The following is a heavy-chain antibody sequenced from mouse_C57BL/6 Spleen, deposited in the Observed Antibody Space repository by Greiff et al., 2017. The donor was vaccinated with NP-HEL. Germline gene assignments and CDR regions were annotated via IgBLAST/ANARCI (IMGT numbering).Heavy chain of an antibody. D-gene: IGHD1-1*01. J-gene: IGHJ3*01. CDR2: IFPGSGST. Sequence: VQGVESGPELVKPGASVKISCKASGYTFTDYYINWVKQRPGQGLEWIGWIFPGSGSTYYNEKFKGKATLTVDKSSSTAYMLLSSLTSEDSAVYFCARRDYYGSSYFAYWGQGTLVTVSA. CDR1: GYTFTDYY. CDR3: ARRDYYGSSYFAY. V-gene: IGHV1-75*01.